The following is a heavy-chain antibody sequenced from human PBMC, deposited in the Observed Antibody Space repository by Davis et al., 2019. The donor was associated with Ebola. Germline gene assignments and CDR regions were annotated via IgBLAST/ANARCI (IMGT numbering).Heavy chain of an antibody. CDR1: GGSFSGYY. D-gene: IGHD6-19*01. Sequence: SETLSLTCAVYGGSFSGYYWSWIRQPPGKGLEWIGEINHSGSTNYNPSLKSRVTISVDTSKNQFSLKLSSVTATDTAVYYCARGRWLDYWGQGTLVTVSS. CDR3: ARGRWLDY. J-gene: IGHJ4*02. V-gene: IGHV4-34*01. CDR2: INHSGST.